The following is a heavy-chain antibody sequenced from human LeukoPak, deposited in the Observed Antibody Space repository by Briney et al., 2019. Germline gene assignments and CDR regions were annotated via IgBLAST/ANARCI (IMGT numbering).Heavy chain of an antibody. V-gene: IGHV5-51*01. CDR1: GYRFTSYW. J-gene: IGHJ6*03. D-gene: IGHD3-10*01. Sequence: GESLKISCKGSGYRFTSYWIGWVRQMPGKGLESMAILYPGDSDTRYSPSFQGQVTISADKSISTAYLQWSSLKASDTAMYYCAVITMVRGGPLWDMDVWGKGTTVTVSS. CDR3: AVITMVRGGPLWDMDV. CDR2: LYPGDSDT.